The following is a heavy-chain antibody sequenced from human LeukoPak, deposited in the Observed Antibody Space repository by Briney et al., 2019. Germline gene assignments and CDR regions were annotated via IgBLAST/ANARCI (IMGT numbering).Heavy chain of an antibody. Sequence: TSETLSLTCAVYGGSFSGYYWSWIRQPPGKGLEWIWEINHSGSTNYNPSLKSRVTISVDTSKNQFSLKLSSVTAADTAVYYCARSSSSADAFDLWGQGTMVTVSS. J-gene: IGHJ3*01. V-gene: IGHV4-34*01. CDR2: INHSGST. D-gene: IGHD6-6*01. CDR3: ARSSSSADAFDL. CDR1: GGSFSGYY.